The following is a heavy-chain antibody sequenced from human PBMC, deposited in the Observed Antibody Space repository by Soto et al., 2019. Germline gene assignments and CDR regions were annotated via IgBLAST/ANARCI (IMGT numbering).Heavy chain of an antibody. J-gene: IGHJ4*02. CDR2: ISDSGISI. Sequence: EEQLLESGGGLIQPGGSLRLSCAASGFAFYNYAMAWVRQAPGKGLEWVSGISDSGISIYYTDPVKGRFTISRDNSKNTLFQQMDSLRGEDTALYYCAKDARRTGLLGQWVGWGQGTLVTVSS. CDR3: AKDARRTGLLGQWVG. CDR1: GFAFYNYA. V-gene: IGHV3-23*01. D-gene: IGHD1-26*01.